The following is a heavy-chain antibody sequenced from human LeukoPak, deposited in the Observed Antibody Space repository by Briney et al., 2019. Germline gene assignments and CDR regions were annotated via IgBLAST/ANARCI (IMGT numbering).Heavy chain of an antibody. V-gene: IGHV3-30*18. CDR1: GFTFSSYS. D-gene: IGHD2-2*01. J-gene: IGHJ5*02. CDR2: ISYDGSNK. CDR3: AKDAHDIVVPAAIGNWFDP. Sequence: GGSLRLSCAASGFTFSSYSMNWVRQAPGKGLEWVAVISYDGSNKYYADSVKGRFTISRDNSKNTLYLQMNSLRAEDTAVYYCAKDAHDIVVPAAIGNWFDPWGQGTLVTVSS.